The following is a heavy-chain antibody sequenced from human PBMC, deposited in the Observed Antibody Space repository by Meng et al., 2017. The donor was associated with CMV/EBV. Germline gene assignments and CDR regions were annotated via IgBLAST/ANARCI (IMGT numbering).Heavy chain of an antibody. D-gene: IGHD3-16*02. CDR2: ISSSSSYI. CDR1: GFTFSSYS. Sequence: GESLKISCAASGFTFSSYSMNWVRQAPGKGLEWVSSISSSSSYIYYADSVKGRFTISRDNAKNSLCLQMNSLRAEDTAVYYCARGGYDYVWGSYRSDAFDIWGQGTMVTVSS. CDR3: ARGGYDYVWGSYRSDAFDI. J-gene: IGHJ3*02. V-gene: IGHV3-21*01.